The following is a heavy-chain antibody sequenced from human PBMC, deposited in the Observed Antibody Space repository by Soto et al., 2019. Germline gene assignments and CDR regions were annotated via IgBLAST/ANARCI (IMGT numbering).Heavy chain of an antibody. Sequence: SETLSLTCIISGDSTSNYYWSWSRHSPGKGLEWIVYISYSGNTNYNPSLKSRVTISVDTSKDQLSLKVTSVTAADTAMYYCACLRGKRGSPIDYWGQGTQVTVSS. J-gene: IGHJ4*02. D-gene: IGHD2-15*01. CDR3: ACLRGKRGSPIDY. CDR1: GDSTSNYY. CDR2: ISYSGNT. V-gene: IGHV4-59*01.